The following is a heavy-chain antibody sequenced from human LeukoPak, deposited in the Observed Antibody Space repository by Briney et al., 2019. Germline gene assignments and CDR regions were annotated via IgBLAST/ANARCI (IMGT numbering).Heavy chain of an antibody. CDR3: ASGLIYGAPSY. J-gene: IGHJ4*02. D-gene: IGHD4-17*01. CDR1: GGSFSGYY. V-gene: IGHV4-34*01. CDR2: INHSGST. Sequence: SETLSLTCTVYGGSFSGYYWSWIRQPPGKGLEWIGEINHSGSTNYNPSLKSRVTISVDTSKNQFSLKLSSVTAADTAVYYCASGLIYGAPSYWGQGTLVTVSS.